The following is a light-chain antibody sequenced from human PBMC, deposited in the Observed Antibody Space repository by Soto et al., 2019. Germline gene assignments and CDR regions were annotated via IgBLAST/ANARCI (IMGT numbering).Light chain of an antibody. CDR2: LGS. Sequence: DIVMTQSPLSLPVTPGEPASLSCRSSQSLLHSNGYNYLDWYLQKPGQSPQLLIYLGSNRSSGVPDRVSGSGSGTDFTLKISRVEAEDVGVYYCMQALQTPPTFGQGTKVEIK. J-gene: IGKJ1*01. V-gene: IGKV2-28*01. CDR1: QSLLHSNGYNY. CDR3: MQALQTPPT.